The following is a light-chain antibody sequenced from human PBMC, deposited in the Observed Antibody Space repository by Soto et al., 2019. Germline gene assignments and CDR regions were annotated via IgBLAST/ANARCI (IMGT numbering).Light chain of an antibody. CDR2: GAS. Sequence: DIQLAQSPSFLSASVGDRVTITCRASQGVSRYLAWYQQKPGKAPKLLMYGASTLQSGVPSRFSGSGSGTEFTLTVSSLQPEDSATYYCQQLYSYPLTFGGGTKVEIK. CDR3: QQLYSYPLT. CDR1: QGVSRY. V-gene: IGKV1-9*01. J-gene: IGKJ4*01.